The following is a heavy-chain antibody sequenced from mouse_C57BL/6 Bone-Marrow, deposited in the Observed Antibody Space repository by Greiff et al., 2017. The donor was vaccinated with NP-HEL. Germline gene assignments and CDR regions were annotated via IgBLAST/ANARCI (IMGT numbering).Heavy chain of an antibody. CDR1: GFTFTDYY. CDR2: IRNKANGFTT. CDR3: ARYKGPYYFDY. J-gene: IGHJ2*01. Sequence: EVHLVESGGGLVQPGGSLSLSCAASGFTFTDYYMSWVRQPPGKALEWLGFIRNKANGFTTEYSASVKGRFTISRDNSQSILYLQMNALRAEDSATYYCARYKGPYYFDYWGQGTTLTVSS. V-gene: IGHV7-3*01.